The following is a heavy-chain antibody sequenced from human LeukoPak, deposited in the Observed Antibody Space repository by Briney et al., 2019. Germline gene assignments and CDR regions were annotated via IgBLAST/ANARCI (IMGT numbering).Heavy chain of an antibody. V-gene: IGHV4-31*03. J-gene: IGHJ4*02. CDR3: ARGIRGGNSQNFDY. D-gene: IGHD4-23*01. CDR2: IYYSGST. CDR1: GGSISSGGYY. Sequence: SETLSLTCTVSGGSISSGGYYWSWIRQHPGKGLEWIGYIYYSGSTYYHPSLKSRVTISVDTSKNQFSLKLSSVTAADTAVYYCARGIRGGNSQNFDYWGQGTLVTVSS.